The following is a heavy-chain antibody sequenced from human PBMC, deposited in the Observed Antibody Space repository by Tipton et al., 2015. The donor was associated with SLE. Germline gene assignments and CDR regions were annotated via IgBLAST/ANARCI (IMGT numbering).Heavy chain of an antibody. Sequence: TLSLTCTVSGGSISSSSYYWGWIRQPPGKGLEWIGEINHSGSTNYNPSLKSRVTISVDTSKNQFSLKLSSVTAADTAVYYCARRGVTKTLDYWGQGTLVTVSS. D-gene: IGHD4-17*01. CDR1: GGSISSSSYY. CDR3: ARRGVTKTLDY. J-gene: IGHJ4*02. CDR2: INHSGST. V-gene: IGHV4-39*07.